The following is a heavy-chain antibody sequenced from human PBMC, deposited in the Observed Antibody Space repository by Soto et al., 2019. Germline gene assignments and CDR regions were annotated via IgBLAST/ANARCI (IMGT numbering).Heavy chain of an antibody. CDR1: GGSFRGYY. J-gene: IGHJ5*02. D-gene: IGHD2-15*01. CDR2: INHSGST. V-gene: IGHV4-34*01. Sequence: QVQLQQWGAGLLKPSETLSLTCAVYGGSFRGYYWSWIRQPPGTVLEWIGEINHSGSTNYNPSLKSRVTISVDTSKNQFSLKLSSVTAADTAVYYCARALKYCSGCRCYSYNWFDPWGQGTLVTGSS. CDR3: ARALKYCSGCRCYSYNWFDP.